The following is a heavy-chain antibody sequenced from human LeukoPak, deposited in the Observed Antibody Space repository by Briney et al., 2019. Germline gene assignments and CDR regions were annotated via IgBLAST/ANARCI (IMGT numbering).Heavy chain of an antibody. J-gene: IGHJ4*02. CDR1: GFVSSIYT. D-gene: IGHD3-16*01. Sequence: SGGSLRLSCSASGFVSSIYTMYWVRQAPGKGPEYVSTISGSGNGFSIYYADSVKGRFTISRDDSKSILYLQMNGLRSEDTAVYYCVKDFGRVRGTPDSWGQGTLVTVSS. CDR2: ISGSGNGFSI. CDR3: VKDFGRVRGTPDS. V-gene: IGHV3-64D*06.